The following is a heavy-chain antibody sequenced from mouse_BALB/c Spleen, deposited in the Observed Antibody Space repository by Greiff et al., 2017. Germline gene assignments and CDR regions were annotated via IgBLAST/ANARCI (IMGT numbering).Heavy chain of an antibody. CDR2: ISSGSSTI. CDR3: ARWGYDGYSGAMDY. J-gene: IGHJ4*01. Sequence: DVMLVESGGGLVQPGGSRKLSCAASGFTFSSFGMHWVRQAPEKGLEWVAYISSGSSTIYYADTVKGRFTISRDNPKNTLFLQMTSLRSEDTAMYYCARWGYDGYSGAMDYWGQGTSVTVSS. D-gene: IGHD2-3*01. CDR1: GFTFSSFG. V-gene: IGHV5-17*02.